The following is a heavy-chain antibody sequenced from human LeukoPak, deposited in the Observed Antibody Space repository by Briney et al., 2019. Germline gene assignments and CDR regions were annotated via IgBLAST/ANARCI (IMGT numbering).Heavy chain of an antibody. CDR2: INPNSGGT. D-gene: IGHD6-19*01. J-gene: IGHJ4*02. CDR3: ARGSVEYSSGWNLRDGYF. V-gene: IGHV1-2*02. Sequence: ASVKVSCKASGYTFTGYYMHWVRQAPGQGLEWMGCINPNSGGTNYAQKFQGRVTMTRDTSISTAYMELSRLRSDDTAVCYCARGSVEYSSGWNLRDGYFWGQGTLVTVSS. CDR1: GYTFTGYY.